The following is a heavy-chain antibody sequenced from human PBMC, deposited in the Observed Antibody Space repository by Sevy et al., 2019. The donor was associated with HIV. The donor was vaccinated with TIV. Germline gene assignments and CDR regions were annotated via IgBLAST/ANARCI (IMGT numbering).Heavy chain of an antibody. Sequence: GGSLRLSCTASGFSFSDYYMRWIRQAPGKGLEWISYISTSSGFTDYEDSVKGRFTISRDNAKNSLYLQMNSLRAEDTAVYFCARVRYNYGQKYFDYWGQGTLVTVSS. J-gene: IGHJ4*02. D-gene: IGHD5-18*01. CDR3: ARVRYNYGQKYFDY. CDR2: ISTSSGFT. V-gene: IGHV3-11*06. CDR1: GFSFSDYY.